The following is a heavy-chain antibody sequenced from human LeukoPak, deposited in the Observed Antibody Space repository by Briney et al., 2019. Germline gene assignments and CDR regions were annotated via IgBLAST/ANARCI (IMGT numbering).Heavy chain of an antibody. CDR3: ARSPVPMVRGVPTNWFDP. V-gene: IGHV1-8*01. D-gene: IGHD3-10*01. CDR2: MNPNSGNT. J-gene: IGHJ5*02. CDR1: GYTFTSYD. Sequence: ASVKVSCKASGYTFTSYDINWVRQASGQGLEWMGWMNPNSGNTGYAQKFEGRVTMTRNTSISTAYMELSSLRSEDTAVYYCARSPVPMVRGVPTNWFDPWGQGTLVTVSS.